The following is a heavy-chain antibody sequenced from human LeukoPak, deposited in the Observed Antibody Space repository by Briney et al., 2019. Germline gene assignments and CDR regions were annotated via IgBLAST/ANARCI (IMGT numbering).Heavy chain of an antibody. CDR1: GNYW. D-gene: IGHD3-22*01. Sequence: GGSLRLSCAASGNYWMHWVRQAPGKGLEWVSVIYSGGSTYYADSVRGRFTISRDNSKNTLYLQMNSLGAEDTAVYYCARVSYYDSSGYYFLSYVDYWGQGTLVTVSS. J-gene: IGHJ4*02. CDR2: IYSGGST. V-gene: IGHV3-53*01. CDR3: ARVSYYDSSGYYFLSYVDY.